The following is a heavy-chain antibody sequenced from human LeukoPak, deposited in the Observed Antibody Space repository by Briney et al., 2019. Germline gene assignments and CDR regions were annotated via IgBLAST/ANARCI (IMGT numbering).Heavy chain of an antibody. Sequence: ASVKVSCKASGYTFTSYAMHWVRQAPGQRLEWMGWINAGNGNTKYSQKFQGRVTITRDTSASTAYMELSSLRSEDTAVYYCAGDPYPAGSGSSPYYYGMDVWGQGTTVTVSS. D-gene: IGHD3-10*01. CDR3: AGDPYPAGSGSSPYYYGMDV. V-gene: IGHV1-3*01. CDR2: INAGNGNT. J-gene: IGHJ6*02. CDR1: GYTFTSYA.